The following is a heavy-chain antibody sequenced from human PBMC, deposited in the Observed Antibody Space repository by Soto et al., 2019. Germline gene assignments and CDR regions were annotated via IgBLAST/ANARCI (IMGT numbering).Heavy chain of an antibody. CDR1: GGSMENYY. V-gene: IGHV4-59*01. Sequence: SETLSLTCTVSGGSMENYYWSWIRQPTGKGLASLGYIYHSGDTNYNPSIEGGVTMRVDTSKNQFSLELNSVTAADTALYYCARDAFYLYDSSGLGVGRPRLDYCGQGILVT. J-gene: IGHJ4*02. D-gene: IGHD3-22*01. CDR3: ARDAFYLYDSSGLGVGRPRLDY. CDR2: IYHSGDT.